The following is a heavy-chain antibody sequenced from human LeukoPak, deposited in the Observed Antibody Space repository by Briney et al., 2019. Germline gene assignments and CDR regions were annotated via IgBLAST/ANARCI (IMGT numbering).Heavy chain of an antibody. CDR2: IYYSGST. J-gene: IGHJ2*01. CDR1: GGSISSGGYY. D-gene: IGHD4-17*01. V-gene: IGHV4-31*03. Sequence: SETLSLTCTVSGGSISSGGYYWSWLRQHPGKGLEWIGYIYYSGSTYYNPSLKSRVTISVDTSKNQFSLKLSSVTAADTAVYYCARDSPGYGASLGYFDLWGRGTLVTVSS. CDR3: ARDSPGYGASLGYFDL.